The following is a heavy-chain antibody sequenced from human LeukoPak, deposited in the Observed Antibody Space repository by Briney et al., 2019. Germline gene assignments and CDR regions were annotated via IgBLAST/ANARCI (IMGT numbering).Heavy chain of an antibody. CDR2: IRYDGSNK. CDR1: GFTFNSYG. J-gene: IGHJ4*02. D-gene: IGHD3-10*01. Sequence: PGGSLRLSCAASGFTFNSYGMHWVREAPGKRLEWVAFIRYDGSNKYYADSVKGRFTISRDNSENTLYVEMNSLRAEDTAIYYCAKSRSGSANWALRIFDNWGQGTLVSVSS. CDR3: AKSRSGSANWALRIFDN. V-gene: IGHV3-30*02.